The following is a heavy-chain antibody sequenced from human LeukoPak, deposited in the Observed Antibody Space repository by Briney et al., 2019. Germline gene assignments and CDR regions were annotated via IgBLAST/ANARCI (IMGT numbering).Heavy chain of an antibody. J-gene: IGHJ5*02. Sequence: QTGGSLRLSCAASGFSFSSYAMSWVRQAPGKGLEWVSVISGGGGSTYYADSVKGRFTISRDNSKNTLYLQMNSLRAEDTAVYYCAKRDPGTSAVRFDPWGQGTLVTVSS. V-gene: IGHV3-23*01. CDR2: ISGGGGST. CDR1: GFSFSSYA. D-gene: IGHD3-10*01. CDR3: AKRDPGTSAVRFDP.